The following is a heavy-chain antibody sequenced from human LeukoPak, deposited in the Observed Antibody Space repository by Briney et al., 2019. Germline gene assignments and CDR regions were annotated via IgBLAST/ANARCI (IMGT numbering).Heavy chain of an antibody. V-gene: IGHV1-2*02. CDR3: ARSGKAADFWSGYCVDY. Sequence: ASVEVSCKASGYTFTGYYMHWVRQAPGQGLEWMGWINPNSGGTNYAQKFQGRVTMTRDTSISTAYMELSRLRSDDTAVYYCARSGKAADFWSGYCVDYWGQGTLVTVSS. D-gene: IGHD3-3*01. CDR1: GYTFTGYY. J-gene: IGHJ4*02. CDR2: INPNSGGT.